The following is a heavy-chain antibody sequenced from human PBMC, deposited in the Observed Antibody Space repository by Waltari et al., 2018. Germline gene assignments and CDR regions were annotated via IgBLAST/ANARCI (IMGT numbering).Heavy chain of an antibody. CDR2: IYYSGST. D-gene: IGHD3-22*01. CDR3: AKFDSSGYYSSWDYFDY. J-gene: IGHJ4*02. V-gene: IGHV4-39*07. Sequence: QLQLQESGPGLVKPSETLSLTCTVPGGSISSSSYYWGWIRQPPGKGLEWIGSIYYSGSTYYNPSLKSRVTISVDTSKNQFSLKLSSVTAADTAVYYCAKFDSSGYYSSWDYFDYWGQGTLVTVSS. CDR1: GGSISSSSYY.